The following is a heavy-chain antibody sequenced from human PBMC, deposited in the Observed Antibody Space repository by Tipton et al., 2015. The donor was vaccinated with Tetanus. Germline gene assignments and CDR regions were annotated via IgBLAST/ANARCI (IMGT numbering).Heavy chain of an antibody. D-gene: IGHD2-8*01. V-gene: IGHV4-59*02. Sequence: TLSLTCSVSGDSGSRHYWSWIRQLPGKALEWIGEIFYSGNSIYNPSFRRRVTMSVDTSRTLFSLTLIALTAADMAVYFCARGLMDEFLGSRIYFDSWGPGSLVSVSS. J-gene: IGHJ4*02. CDR3: ARGLMDEFLGSRIYFDS. CDR1: GDSGSRHY. CDR2: IFYSGNS.